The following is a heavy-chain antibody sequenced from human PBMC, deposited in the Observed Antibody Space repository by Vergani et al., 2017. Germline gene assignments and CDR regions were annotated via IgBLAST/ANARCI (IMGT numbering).Heavy chain of an antibody. CDR1: GYSFTSYW. CDR3: ARTIAVAGTRAKYFDY. J-gene: IGHJ4*02. D-gene: IGHD6-19*01. V-gene: IGHV5-51*01. CDR2: IYPGDSDT. Sequence: EVQLVQSGAAVKKPGESLKISCKGSGYSFTSYWIGWVRQMPGKGLEWMGIIYPGDSDTRYSPSFEGQVTISADKSISTAYLQWSSLKASDTAMYYCARTIAVAGTRAKYFDYWGQGTLVTVSS.